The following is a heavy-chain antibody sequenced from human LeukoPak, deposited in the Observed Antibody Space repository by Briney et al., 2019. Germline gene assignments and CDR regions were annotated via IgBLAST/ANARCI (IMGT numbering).Heavy chain of an antibody. CDR3: ATPWYYDFWSGYYF. V-gene: IGHV1-24*01. CDR1: GYTLTELS. Sequence: ASVKVSCKVSGYTLTELSMHWVRQAPGKGLEWMGGFDPEDGETIYAQKFQGRVTMTEDTSTDTAYMELSSLRSEDTAVYYCATPWYYDFWSGYYFWGQGTLVTVSS. D-gene: IGHD3-3*01. CDR2: FDPEDGET. J-gene: IGHJ4*02.